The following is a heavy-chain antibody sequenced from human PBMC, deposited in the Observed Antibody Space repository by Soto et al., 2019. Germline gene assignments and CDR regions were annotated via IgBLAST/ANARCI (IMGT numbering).Heavy chain of an antibody. CDR2: VKSKADGGSG. Sequence: GGSLRLSWAASGFPFNNAWINWVRQVPGKGLEWVGRVKSKADGGSGDYAAPVKGRFVVSRDDSKDIVYLQMSSLKIEDTGVYYCTTDSRTTLPEIRFDYWGHGTQVTVSS. J-gene: IGHJ4*01. V-gene: IGHV3-15*07. CDR3: TTDSRTTLPEIRFDY. CDR1: GFPFNNAW. D-gene: IGHD1-26*01.